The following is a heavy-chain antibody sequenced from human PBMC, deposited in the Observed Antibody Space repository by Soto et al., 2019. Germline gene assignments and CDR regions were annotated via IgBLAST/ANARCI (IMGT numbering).Heavy chain of an antibody. D-gene: IGHD2-2*01. CDR2: IIPIFGTA. J-gene: IGHJ6*02. CDR1: GGTFSSYA. V-gene: IGHV1-69*13. Sequence: ASVKVSCKASGGTFSSYAISWVRQAPGQGLEWMGGIIPIFGTANYAQKFQGRVTITADESTSTAYMELSSLRSEDTAVYYCAREGCSSTSCYLPRYYYGMDVWGQGTTVTVSS. CDR3: AREGCSSTSCYLPRYYYGMDV.